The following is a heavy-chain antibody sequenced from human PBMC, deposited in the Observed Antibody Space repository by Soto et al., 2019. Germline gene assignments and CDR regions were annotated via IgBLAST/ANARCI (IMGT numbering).Heavy chain of an antibody. CDR1: GLTFSSNW. J-gene: IGHJ6*02. CDR2: ISSDGSST. V-gene: IGHV3-74*01. CDR3: ARHGMDV. Sequence: EMQLVESGGGLVQPGGSLRLSCAASGLTFSSNWMHWVRQAPGQGLVWVSHISSDGSSTNYADSVKGRFTISRDNAKNTLYLHMTSLRAEDTAVYYCARHGMDVWGQGTTVTVSS.